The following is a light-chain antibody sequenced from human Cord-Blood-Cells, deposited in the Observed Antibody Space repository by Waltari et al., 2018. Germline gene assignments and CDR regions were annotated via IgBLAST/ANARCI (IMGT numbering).Light chain of an antibody. J-gene: IGLJ3*02. CDR3: AAWDDSLNGNWV. CDR2: SNN. CDR1: SSNIGSNT. Sequence: QSVLTQPPSASGTPGQRVTISCSGRSSNIGSNTVNWYQPLPGTAPKPLIYSNNQRPSGVPARFSGSKSGTSASLASSGLQSEDEADYYCAAWDDSLNGNWVFGGGTKLTVL. V-gene: IGLV1-44*01.